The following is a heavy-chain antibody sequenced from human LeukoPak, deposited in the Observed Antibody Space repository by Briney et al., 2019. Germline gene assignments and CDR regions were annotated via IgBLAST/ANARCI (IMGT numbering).Heavy chain of an antibody. V-gene: IGHV3-48*01. CDR2: ISASSSTI. D-gene: IGHD1-26*01. J-gene: IGHJ4*02. Sequence: PGGSLRLSCAASGFTFSTYSVNWVRQAPGKGLEWVSYISASSSTIYYADSVKGRFTISRDNAKNSLYLQMNSLRAEDTAVYYCARDLGGSYYYFDCWGQGTLVTVSS. CDR1: GFTFSTYS. CDR3: ARDLGGSYYYFDC.